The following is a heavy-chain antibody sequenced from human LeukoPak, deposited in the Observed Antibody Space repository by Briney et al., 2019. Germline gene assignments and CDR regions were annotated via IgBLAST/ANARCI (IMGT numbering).Heavy chain of an antibody. Sequence: SQTLSLTCTVSGGSIGGGGYYWSWIRQHPGKGLEWIGYIYYSGSTYYNPSLKSRVTISVDTSKNQFSLKLSSVTAADTAVYYCAREGIPMVRAVGGNKAFDPWGQGTLVTVSS. CDR2: IYYSGST. V-gene: IGHV4-31*03. CDR1: GGSIGGGGYY. D-gene: IGHD3-10*01. CDR3: AREGIPMVRAVGGNKAFDP. J-gene: IGHJ5*02.